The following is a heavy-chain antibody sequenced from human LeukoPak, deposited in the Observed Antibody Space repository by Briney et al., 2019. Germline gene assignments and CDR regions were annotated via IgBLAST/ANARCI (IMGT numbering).Heavy chain of an antibody. CDR2: INHSGST. CDR1: GGSISTYY. J-gene: IGHJ4*02. D-gene: IGHD7-27*01. Sequence: PSETLSLTCTVSGGSISTYYWSWIRQPPGKGLEWIGEINHSGSTNYNPSLKSRVTISLEMSNHQFSLNLTSVTAADTAVYYCASNTGTVFDYWGQGALVTVSS. CDR3: ASNTGTVFDY. V-gene: IGHV4-34*01.